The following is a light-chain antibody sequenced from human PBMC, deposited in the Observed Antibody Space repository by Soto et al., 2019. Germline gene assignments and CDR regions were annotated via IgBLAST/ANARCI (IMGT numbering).Light chain of an antibody. CDR3: HHRSNWPGT. J-gene: IGKJ1*01. CDR2: DAS. CDR1: QSVFSY. Sequence: EVVLTQSPATLSLSPGERATLSCRASQSVFSYLAWYQQRPGQAPRLLIYDASDRATGIPARFTGSGSGTDFTLTSSSLEPDDFAFYYCHHRSNWPGTFGQGTKVEIK. V-gene: IGKV3-11*01.